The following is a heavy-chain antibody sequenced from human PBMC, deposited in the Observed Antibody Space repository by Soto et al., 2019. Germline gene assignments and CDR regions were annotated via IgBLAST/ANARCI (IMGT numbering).Heavy chain of an antibody. CDR1: GFTFSIYA. CDR3: ARESGYYGSGSYYH. CDR2: ISYDGSNK. Sequence: SLRLSCASSGFTFSIYAMHWVRHSPCKGLEWVAVISYDGSNKYYADSVKGRFTISRDNSKNTLYLQMNSLRAEDTAVYYCARESGYYGSGSYYHWGQGTLVTVSS. D-gene: IGHD3-10*01. V-gene: IGHV3-30-3*01. J-gene: IGHJ4*02.